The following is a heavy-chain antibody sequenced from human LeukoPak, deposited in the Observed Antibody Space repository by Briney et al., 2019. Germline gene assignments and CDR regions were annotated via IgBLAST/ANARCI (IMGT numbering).Heavy chain of an antibody. CDR2: IFQGGGEI. Sequence: GGSLRLSCAASGFTFSTFAMIWVRQPPGKGLEWVSSIFQGGGEIHYADSVRGRFTISRDNSKSTLFLQMNSLRAEDSAIYYCATYRQVLLPFESWGQGTLVTVSS. D-gene: IGHD5-18*01. V-gene: IGHV3-23*01. J-gene: IGHJ4*02. CDR3: ATYRQVLLPFES. CDR1: GFTFSTFA.